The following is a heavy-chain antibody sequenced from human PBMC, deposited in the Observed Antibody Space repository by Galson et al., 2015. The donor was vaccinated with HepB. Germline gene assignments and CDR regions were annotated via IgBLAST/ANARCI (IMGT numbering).Heavy chain of an antibody. CDR3: VKSHIAVAGLFDY. CDR1: GFTVSSNY. V-gene: IGHV3-66*01. Sequence: SLRLSCAASGFTVSSNYMSWVRQAPGKGLEWVSVIYSGGSTYYADSVKGRFTISRDNSKNTLYLQMSSLRAEDTAVYYCVKSHIAVAGLFDYWGQGTLVAVSS. D-gene: IGHD6-19*01. J-gene: IGHJ4*02. CDR2: IYSGGST.